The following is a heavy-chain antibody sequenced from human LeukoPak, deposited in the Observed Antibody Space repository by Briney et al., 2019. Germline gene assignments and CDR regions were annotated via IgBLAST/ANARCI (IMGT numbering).Heavy chain of an antibody. CDR3: ARRASYAFFT. D-gene: IGHD5-18*01. Sequence: ASVELSCKASGYSFTGSYMHWVRQAPGQGLEWMGIINPSGGTTNYAQKFQGRVTMTRDTSTSTVYMDLSSLRSEDTAVYYCARRASYAFFTWGQGTLVTVSS. J-gene: IGHJ5*02. CDR2: INPSGGTT. V-gene: IGHV1-46*01. CDR1: GYSFTGSY.